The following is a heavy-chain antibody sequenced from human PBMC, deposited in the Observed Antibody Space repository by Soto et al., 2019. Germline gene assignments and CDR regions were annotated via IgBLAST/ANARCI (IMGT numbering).Heavy chain of an antibody. Sequence: ASVKVSCKASGYTLTSYAMHWVRQAPGQRLEWMGWINAGNGNTKYSQKFQGRVTITRNTSASTAYMELSSLRSEDTAVYYCARSIVVVTSLDYWGQGTLVTVSS. CDR2: INAGNGNT. D-gene: IGHD2-21*02. V-gene: IGHV1-3*01. CDR3: ARSIVVVTSLDY. J-gene: IGHJ4*02. CDR1: GYTLTSYA.